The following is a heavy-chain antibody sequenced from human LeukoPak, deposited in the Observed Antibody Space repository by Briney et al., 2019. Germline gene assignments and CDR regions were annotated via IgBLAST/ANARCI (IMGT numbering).Heavy chain of an antibody. CDR3: ARAGYYGSGSYYTVPYNWFDP. CDR1: GYTFTSYG. J-gene: IGHJ5*02. V-gene: IGHV1-18*01. Sequence: ASVKVSCKASGYTFTSYGISWVRQAPGQGLEWMGWISAYNGNTNYAQKLQGRVTMTTYTSTSTAYMELRSLRSDDTAVYYCARAGYYGSGSYYTVPYNWFDPWGQGTLVTVSS. D-gene: IGHD3-10*01. CDR2: ISAYNGNT.